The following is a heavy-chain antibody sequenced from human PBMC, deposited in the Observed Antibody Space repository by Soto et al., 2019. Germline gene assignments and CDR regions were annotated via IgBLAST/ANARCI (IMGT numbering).Heavy chain of an antibody. Sequence: QVQLQESGPGLVKPSQTLSLTCAVSGGSITSGRYHWSWIRQHPEKGLEWIGYISYSGSTYYNPSHKCRVTISLDTSENQCALRLSSVSAADAAVYFCARVRGLGLFDYWGQGTLVTVSS. CDR1: GGSITSGRYH. CDR3: ARVRGLGLFDY. CDR2: ISYSGST. D-gene: IGHD3-16*01. V-gene: IGHV4-31*11. J-gene: IGHJ4*02.